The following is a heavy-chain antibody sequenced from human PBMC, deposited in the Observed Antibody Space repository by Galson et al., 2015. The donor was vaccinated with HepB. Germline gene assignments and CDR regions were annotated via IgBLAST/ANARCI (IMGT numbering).Heavy chain of an antibody. D-gene: IGHD6-13*01. CDR2: INANAGGT. V-gene: IGHV1-2*04. J-gene: IGHJ4*02. CDR3: ARGKNPGHSSSSFDY. Sequence: SVKVSCKASGYTFTGHFVYWVRQAPGQGLEWMGWINANAGGTSYAQKFQGSVAMTRDTSSSTVYLELRNLKSDDTAVYFCARGKNPGHSSSSFDYWGQGTLVSVFS. CDR1: GYTFTGHF.